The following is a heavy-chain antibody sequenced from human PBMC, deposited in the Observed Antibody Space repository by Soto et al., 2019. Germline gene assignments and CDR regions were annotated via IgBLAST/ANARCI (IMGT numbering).Heavy chain of an antibody. CDR1: GFTFSTYS. CDR2: VSYDGSVK. J-gene: IGHJ2*01. V-gene: IGHV3-30-3*01. CDR3: ARGYYDILTGFSFWYFDL. D-gene: IGHD3-9*01. Sequence: QEQLVESGGGVVQPGRSLRLSCAASGFTFSTYSMHWVRQAPGKGLDWVAVVSYDGSVKYYADSVKGRFTISRDNSKNTLYLQMNSLRTEDTAVYYCARGYYDILTGFSFWYFDLWGRGTLLTVSS.